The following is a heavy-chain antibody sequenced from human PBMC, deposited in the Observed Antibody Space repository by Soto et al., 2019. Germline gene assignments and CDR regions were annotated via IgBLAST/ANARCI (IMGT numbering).Heavy chain of an antibody. V-gene: IGHV4-34*09. CDR3: ARDHHGSTENCFEP. J-gene: IGHJ5*02. D-gene: IGHD6-13*01. CDR2: SYYSGST. Sequence: SETLSLTCAVYGGSFSGYYWSWIRQPPGKGLEWIGYSYYSGSTYYNPSLKSRVTISVDTSKNQSSLKLSSVTAADTAVYYCARDHHGSTENCFEPWGQGTLVTVSS. CDR1: GGSFSGYY.